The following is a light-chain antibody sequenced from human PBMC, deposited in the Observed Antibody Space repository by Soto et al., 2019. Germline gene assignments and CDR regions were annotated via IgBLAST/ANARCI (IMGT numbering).Light chain of an antibody. V-gene: IGKV1-39*01. Sequence: DIQMTQSPPSLSASVGNRVTITCRTSQTVNNYLNWYQQKPWKAPQVLIYAASSLQSGVPLRFSGSGSGTEFTLTISSLQPQDSATYYCQQTYSTPYTFGRGTKLEIK. J-gene: IGKJ2*01. CDR3: QQTYSTPYT. CDR2: AAS. CDR1: QTVNNY.